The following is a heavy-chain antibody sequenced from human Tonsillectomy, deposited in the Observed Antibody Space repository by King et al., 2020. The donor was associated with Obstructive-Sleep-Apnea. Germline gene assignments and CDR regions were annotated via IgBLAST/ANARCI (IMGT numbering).Heavy chain of an antibody. CDR2: ISYDGSNK. Sequence: VQLVESGGGVVQPGRSLRLSCTASGFTFSSYGMHWVRQAPGKGLEWVAVISYDGSNKYYIDSVKVRFTNSRDNSKNTLYLQMNSLRPEDTAVYYCAKECIAAAATGGMDVWGQGTTVTVSS. D-gene: IGHD6-13*01. CDR3: AKECIAAAATGGMDV. CDR1: GFTFSSYG. J-gene: IGHJ6*02. V-gene: IGHV3-30*18.